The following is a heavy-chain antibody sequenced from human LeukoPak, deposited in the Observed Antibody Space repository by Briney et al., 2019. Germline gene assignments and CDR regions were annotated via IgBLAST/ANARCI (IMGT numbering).Heavy chain of an antibody. D-gene: IGHD3-9*01. Sequence: GGSLRLSCAASGFTFSSYAMSWVRQAPGKGLEWVSAISGSGGSTYYADSVKGRFTISRDNSKNTLYLQMNSLRAEDTAVYYCAKDKGRTLRYFDWSTVGDYWGQGTLATVSS. CDR3: AKDKGRTLRYFDWSTVGDY. CDR2: ISGSGGST. CDR1: GFTFSSYA. V-gene: IGHV3-23*01. J-gene: IGHJ4*02.